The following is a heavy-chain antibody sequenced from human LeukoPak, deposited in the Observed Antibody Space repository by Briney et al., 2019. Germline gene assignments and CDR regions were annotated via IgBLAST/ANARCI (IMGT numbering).Heavy chain of an antibody. D-gene: IGHD3-22*01. CDR1: GYTFTSYD. Sequence: ASVKVSCKASGYTFTSYDINWVRQATGQGLEWMGWMNSNSGNTGYAQKFQGRVTMTRNTSISTAYMELSSLRSEDTAVYYCARGWGYYYDSSGPVPLKDYWGQGTLVTVSS. CDR3: ARGWGYYYDSSGPVPLKDY. CDR2: MNSNSGNT. J-gene: IGHJ4*02. V-gene: IGHV1-8*01.